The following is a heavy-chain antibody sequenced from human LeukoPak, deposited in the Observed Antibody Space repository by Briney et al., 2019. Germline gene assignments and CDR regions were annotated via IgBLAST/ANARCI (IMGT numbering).Heavy chain of an antibody. J-gene: IGHJ5*02. CDR1: GFTFSSYS. CDR3: ASVRS. V-gene: IGHV3-48*01. Sequence: GGSLRLSCAASGFTFSSYSMNWVRQAPGKGLEWVSYISSSSTIYYADSVKGRFTIPRDNAKNSLYLQMNSLRAEDTAVYYCASVRSWGQGTLVTVSS. CDR2: ISSSSTI.